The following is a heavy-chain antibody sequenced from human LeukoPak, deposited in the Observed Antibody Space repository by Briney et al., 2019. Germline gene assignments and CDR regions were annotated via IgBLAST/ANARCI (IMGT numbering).Heavy chain of an antibody. D-gene: IGHD6-13*01. V-gene: IGHV4-59*01. CDR1: GDSIGSLY. CDR2: IYYSGST. CDR3: ARAGSGYSSSYDAFDI. J-gene: IGHJ3*02. Sequence: SETLSLTCNVSGDSIGSLYWSWIRQPPGKGLEWIGYIYYSGSTNYNPSLKSRVTISVDTPKNQFSLKLSSVTAADTAVYYCARAGSGYSSSYDAFDIWGQGTMVTVSS.